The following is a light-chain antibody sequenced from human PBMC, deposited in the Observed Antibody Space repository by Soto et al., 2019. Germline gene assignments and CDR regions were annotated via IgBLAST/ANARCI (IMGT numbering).Light chain of an antibody. CDR3: QQYGSSPYT. V-gene: IGKV3-20*01. CDR2: GAS. CDR1: QSVSSSY. J-gene: IGKJ2*01. Sequence: EIVLTQSPGTLSLSPGERATLSCRASQSVSSSYLGWYQQKPGQAPRLLIYGASSRATGLPDRFSGSGSGTDFTLTISRLEPEDFAVYYCQQYGSSPYTLGQGTKLEIK.